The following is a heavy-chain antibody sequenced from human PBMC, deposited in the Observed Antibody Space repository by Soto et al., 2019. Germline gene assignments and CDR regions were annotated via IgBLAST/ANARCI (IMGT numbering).Heavy chain of an antibody. D-gene: IGHD3-22*01. CDR1: GFTFSSYA. J-gene: IGHJ3*02. Sequence: GGSLRLSCAASGFTFSSYAMHCVRQAPCKGLEWVAVISYDGSNKYYADSVKGRFTISRDNSKNTLYLQMNSLRAEDTAVYYCASAMIEAQAGAFDICGQGTRVTVSS. CDR2: ISYDGSNK. CDR3: ASAMIEAQAGAFDI. V-gene: IGHV3-30-3*01.